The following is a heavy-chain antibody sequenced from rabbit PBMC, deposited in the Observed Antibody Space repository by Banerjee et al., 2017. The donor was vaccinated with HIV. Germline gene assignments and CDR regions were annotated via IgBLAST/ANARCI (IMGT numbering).Heavy chain of an antibody. Sequence: QEQLEESGGDLVKPEGSLTLTCTASGFSFSGDYWICWVRQAPGKGLEWIGCINTGDANTYYASWAKGRFTISKTSSTTVTLQMASLTVADTATYFCAREASGYPLDLWGPGTLVTVS. D-gene: IGHD1-1*01. V-gene: IGHV1S45*01. CDR2: INTGDANT. CDR1: GFSFSGDYW. J-gene: IGHJ6*01. CDR3: AREASGYPLDL.